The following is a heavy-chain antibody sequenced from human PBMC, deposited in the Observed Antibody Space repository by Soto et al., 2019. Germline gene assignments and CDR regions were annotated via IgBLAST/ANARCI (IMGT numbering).Heavy chain of an antibody. Sequence: QVQLVQSGAEVKKPGSSVKVSCKASGGTFSSYAISWVRQAPGQGLEWMGGFIPIFGAADYAQNFQGRVTIAADESTSTAYMELRSLRSEDTAVYYCASPRDNYYYNGVDVWGQGTTVTVSS. CDR3: ASPRDNYYYNGVDV. V-gene: IGHV1-69*12. J-gene: IGHJ6*02. CDR2: FIPIFGAA. CDR1: GGTFSSYA. D-gene: IGHD3-10*01.